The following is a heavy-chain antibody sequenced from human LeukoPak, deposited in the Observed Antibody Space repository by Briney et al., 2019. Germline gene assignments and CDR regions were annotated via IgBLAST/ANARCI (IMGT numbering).Heavy chain of an antibody. J-gene: IGHJ4*02. Sequence: SETLSLTCTVSGGSISISNYYWGWIRQPPGRGLEWIGSISYSGTYYNPSLKSRLTIAVDTSKNHFSLNLRSVTAADTAVYYCARRTSNPVGAIDYWGQGTLVTVSS. CDR1: GGSISISNYY. CDR2: ISYSGT. V-gene: IGHV4-39*01. D-gene: IGHD1-26*01. CDR3: ARRTSNPVGAIDY.